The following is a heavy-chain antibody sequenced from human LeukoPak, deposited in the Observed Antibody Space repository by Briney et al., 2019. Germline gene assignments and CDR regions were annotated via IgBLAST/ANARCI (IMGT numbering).Heavy chain of an antibody. V-gene: IGHV4-59*01. CDR2: IYYSGST. J-gene: IGHJ6*02. Sequence: SETLSLTCTVSGGSISSYYWSWIRQPPGKGLEWIGYIYYSGSTNYNPSLKSRVTISVDTSKNQFSLKLSSVTAADTAVYYCARTYYDILSHPNYYYYGMDVWGQGTTVTVSS. CDR3: ARTYYDILSHPNYYYYGMDV. CDR1: GGSISSYY. D-gene: IGHD3-9*01.